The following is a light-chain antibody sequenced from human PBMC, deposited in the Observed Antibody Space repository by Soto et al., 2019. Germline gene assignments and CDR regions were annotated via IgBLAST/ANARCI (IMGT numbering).Light chain of an antibody. J-gene: IGKJ5*01. Sequence: DIVMTQSPDSLAVSLGERATINCKSSQSVLYSSNNKNYLAWYQQKPGQPPKLLIYWASTRESWVPDRFSGSGSGTDFTLTISSLQAEDVAVYDCQQYYSTPPRITFGQGTRLEIK. CDR1: QSVLYSSNNKNY. V-gene: IGKV4-1*01. CDR3: QQYYSTPPRIT. CDR2: WAS.